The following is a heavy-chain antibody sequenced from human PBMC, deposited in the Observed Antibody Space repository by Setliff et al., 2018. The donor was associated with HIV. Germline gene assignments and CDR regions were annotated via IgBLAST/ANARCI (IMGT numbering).Heavy chain of an antibody. J-gene: IGHJ6*03. CDR1: GYTFTSYG. CDR3: ARRGVADTGFDYYYYMDV. V-gene: IGHV1-18*01. D-gene: IGHD2-15*01. Sequence: ASVKVSCKASGYTFTSYGISWVRQAPAQGLEWVGWISAYNGNTNYAQKVQGRVTMTTDTSTSTAYMELRSLRSDDTAVYYCARRGVADTGFDYYYYMDVWGKGTTVTV. CDR2: ISAYNGNT.